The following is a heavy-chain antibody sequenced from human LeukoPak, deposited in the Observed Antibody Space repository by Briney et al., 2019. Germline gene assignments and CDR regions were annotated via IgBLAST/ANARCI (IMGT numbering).Heavy chain of an antibody. CDR3: ARVSCSGGSCWSDPFDY. CDR1: GGSISIYY. CDR2: IYYSGST. J-gene: IGHJ4*02. D-gene: IGHD2-15*01. Sequence: PSETLSLTCTVSGGSISIYYWSWIRQPPGKGLEWIGYIYYSGSTNYNPSLKSRVTISVDTSKNQFSLKLSSVTAADTAVYYCARVSCSGGSCWSDPFDYWGQGTLVTVSS. V-gene: IGHV4-59*01.